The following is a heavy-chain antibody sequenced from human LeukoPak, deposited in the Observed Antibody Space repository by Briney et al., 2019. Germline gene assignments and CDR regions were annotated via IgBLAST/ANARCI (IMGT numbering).Heavy chain of an antibody. CDR1: GCTFTDYY. D-gene: IGHD4-4*01. CDR3: AREYSYYFEF. V-gene: IGHV1-2*02. CDR2: INPNSGGT. J-gene: IGHJ4*02. Sequence: ASVKVSCKASGCTFTDYYMHWVRQAPGPGLEWMGWINPNSGGTNYAQRFQGRVTMTRDTSISTAYMELSGLRSDDTAVYYCAREYSYYFEFWGQGTLVTVSS.